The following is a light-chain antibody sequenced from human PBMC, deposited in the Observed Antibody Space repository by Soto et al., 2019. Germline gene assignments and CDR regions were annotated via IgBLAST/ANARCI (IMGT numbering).Light chain of an antibody. Sequence: AIQLTQSPSSLSASVGDRVTITCRASQGISSALAWYQQKPGKAPKLLIYDASSLASGIPSRFSGSGSGTDFTLTISSLQPEDFAAYYCQQFNNYLTFGGGTKVEIK. CDR3: QQFNNYLT. V-gene: IGKV1D-13*01. J-gene: IGKJ4*01. CDR2: DAS. CDR1: QGISSA.